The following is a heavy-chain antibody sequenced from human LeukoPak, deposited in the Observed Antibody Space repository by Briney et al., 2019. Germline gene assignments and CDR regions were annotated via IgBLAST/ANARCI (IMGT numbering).Heavy chain of an antibody. Sequence: SETLSLTCTVSGGSISSYYWSWIRQPAGKGLEWIGRIYTSGSTYYNPSLKSRVTISVDTSKNQFSLKLSSVTAADTAVYYCARAWAAAGSFDIWGQGTMVTVSS. CDR1: GGSISSYY. D-gene: IGHD6-13*01. V-gene: IGHV4-4*07. CDR3: ARAWAAAGSFDI. CDR2: IYTSGST. J-gene: IGHJ3*02.